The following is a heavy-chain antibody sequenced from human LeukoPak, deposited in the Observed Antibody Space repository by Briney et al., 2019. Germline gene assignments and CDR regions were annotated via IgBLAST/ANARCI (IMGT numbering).Heavy chain of an antibody. CDR1: GVSLSIPRYY. Sequence: KPSEPLSLTCTVSGVSLSIPRYYWGRVPQSPGKGLEWIGSFYHTGRTLDNASIKHRVTIAEGTSQHQFSLCLRPGTGEDSAVYYCARQLGGGYNSVYWFDPGGEKTLVTVPS. CDR2: FYHTGRT. J-gene: IGHJ5*02. V-gene: IGHV4-39*01. D-gene: IGHD5-24*01. CDR3: ARQLGGGYNSVYWFDP.